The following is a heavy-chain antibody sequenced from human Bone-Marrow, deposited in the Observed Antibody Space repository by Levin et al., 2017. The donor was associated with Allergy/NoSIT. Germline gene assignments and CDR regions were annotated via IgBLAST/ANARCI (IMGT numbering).Heavy chain of an antibody. CDR1: GGTFSKFA. J-gene: IGHJ4*02. D-gene: IGHD4-17*01. CDR2: IIPVYVTA. Sequence: GGSLRLSCKASGGTFSKFAISWVRQAPGQGLEWMGGIIPVYVTAKYAQKFQGRVTITADEDTTTAYMELSSLSSEDTALYFCAREADVMTSVATVSGPFHYWGQGTLVTVSS. CDR3: AREADVMTSVATVSGPFHY. V-gene: IGHV1-69*01.